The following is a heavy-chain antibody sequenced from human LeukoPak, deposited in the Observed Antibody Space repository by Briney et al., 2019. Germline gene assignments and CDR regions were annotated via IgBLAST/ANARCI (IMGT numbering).Heavy chain of an antibody. J-gene: IGHJ4*02. CDR3: ARLPSDY. CDR2: ISSSSSYI. CDR1: GFTFSSYE. V-gene: IGHV3-21*01. Sequence: PGGSLRLSCAASGFTFSSYEMSWVRQAPGKGLEGVSSISSSSSYIYYADSVKGRFTISRDNAKNSVSLEMNSLIVEDTAVYCCARLPSDYWGQGTLVTVSS.